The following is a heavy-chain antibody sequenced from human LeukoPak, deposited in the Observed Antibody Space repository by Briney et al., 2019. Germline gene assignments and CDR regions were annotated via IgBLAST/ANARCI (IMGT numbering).Heavy chain of an antibody. CDR2: IYPGDSDT. CDR1: GYSFTSYW. CDR3: ARDTAMAYFDY. D-gene: IGHD5-18*01. V-gene: IGHV5-51*01. J-gene: IGHJ4*02. Sequence: GAPLKISCKGSGYSFTSYWIGWVRRLPGKGLEWMGIIYPGDSDTRYSPSFQGQVTISADKSISTAYLQWSSLKASDTAMYYCARDTAMAYFDYWGQGTLVTVSS.